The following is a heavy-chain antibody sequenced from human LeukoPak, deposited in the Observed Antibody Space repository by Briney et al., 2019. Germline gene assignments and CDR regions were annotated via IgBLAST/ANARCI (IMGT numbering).Heavy chain of an antibody. J-gene: IGHJ5*02. Sequence: ASVTVSCTASGGTFISYAISWVRQAPGQGLEWMGGIIPIFGTANYAQKVQGRVTMTTDTSTSTAYMELRSLRSDDTAVYYCARSYSGNYYDVDPWGQGTLVTVSS. CDR1: GGTFISYA. CDR2: IIPIFGTA. CDR3: ARSYSGNYYDVDP. D-gene: IGHD1-26*01. V-gene: IGHV1-69*05.